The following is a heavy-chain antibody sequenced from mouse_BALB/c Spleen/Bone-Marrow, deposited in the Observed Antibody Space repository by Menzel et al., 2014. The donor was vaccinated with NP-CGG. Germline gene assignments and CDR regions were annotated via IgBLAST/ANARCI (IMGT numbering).Heavy chain of an antibody. D-gene: IGHD2-2*01. Sequence: LVESGAELVKPGASVKLSCKASGYTFTSYYMYWVKQRPGQGLEWIGEVNPSNGGTNFNEKFKSKATLTVDKSSSTAYMQLSSLTSEDSAVYYCTRSGTSWLRRSWYFDVWGAETTVTVSS. CDR3: TRSGTSWLRRSWYFDV. J-gene: IGHJ1*01. CDR2: VNPSNGGT. V-gene: IGHV1S81*02. CDR1: GYTFTSYY.